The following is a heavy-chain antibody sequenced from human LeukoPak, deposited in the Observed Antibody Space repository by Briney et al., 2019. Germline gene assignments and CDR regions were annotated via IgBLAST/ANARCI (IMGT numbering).Heavy chain of an antibody. Sequence: SETLSLTCTVSGGSISNYYWSWIRQPPGKGLEWIGYIYYSGSTNYNPSLKSRVTISVDTSKNQFSLKLNSVTAADTAVYYCASEKGDTDAFDIWGQGTMVTVSS. J-gene: IGHJ3*02. CDR3: ASEKGDTDAFDI. V-gene: IGHV4-59*01. D-gene: IGHD2-21*02. CDR1: GGSISNYY. CDR2: IYYSGST.